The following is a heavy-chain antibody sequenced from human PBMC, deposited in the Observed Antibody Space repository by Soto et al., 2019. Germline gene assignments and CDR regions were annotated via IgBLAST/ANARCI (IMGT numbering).Heavy chain of an antibody. J-gene: IGHJ6*03. D-gene: IGHD3-10*01. Sequence: GGSLRLSCAASGFTFSSYAMSWVRQAPGKGLEWVSAISGSGCSTYYADSVKGRFTISRDNSKNTLYLQMNSLRAEDTAVYYCAKSPLGNYGSGSYYYYMDVWGKGTTVTVSS. CDR3: AKSPLGNYGSGSYYYYMDV. CDR2: ISGSGCST. V-gene: IGHV3-23*01. CDR1: GFTFSSYA.